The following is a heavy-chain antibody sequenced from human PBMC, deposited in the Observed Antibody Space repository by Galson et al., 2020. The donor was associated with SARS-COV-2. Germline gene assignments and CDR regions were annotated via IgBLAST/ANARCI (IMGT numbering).Heavy chain of an antibody. D-gene: IGHD6-19*01. CDR3: AFRIAVTGWSNWFDS. J-gene: IGHJ5*01. Sequence: GESLKISCAASGFTFSNFAMNWVRQAPGKGLEWVSAVDTSGGNMFYANSVKGRFTISRDNSKNTVYLQMDSLRAEDTALYYCAFRIAVTGWSNWFDSWGQGTLVTVSS. V-gene: IGHV3-23*01. CDR2: VDTSGGNM. CDR1: GFTFSNFA.